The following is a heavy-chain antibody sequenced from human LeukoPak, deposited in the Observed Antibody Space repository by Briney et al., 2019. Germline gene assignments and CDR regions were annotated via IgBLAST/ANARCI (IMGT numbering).Heavy chain of an antibody. CDR1: GVSVSSYY. Sequence: PSETLSLTCTVSGVSVSSYYWIWIRQPAGRGLEWIGRIDASGSTNFNPSLKSRVTMSVDKSKNQFSLKLSSVTAADTAVYYCARDHSYYYDSSGYTADAFDIWGQGTMVTVSS. CDR2: IDASGST. J-gene: IGHJ3*02. V-gene: IGHV4-4*07. CDR3: ARDHSYYYDSSGYTADAFDI. D-gene: IGHD3-22*01.